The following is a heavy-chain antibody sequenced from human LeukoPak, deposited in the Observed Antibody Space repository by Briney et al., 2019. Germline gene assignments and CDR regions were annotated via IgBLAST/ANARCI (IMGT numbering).Heavy chain of an antibody. V-gene: IGHV3-23*01. CDR1: GFTFSSYA. Sequence: GGSLRLSCAASGFTFSSYAMSWVRQAPGKGLEWVSAISGSGGSTYYADSVKGRFTITRDNSKNTLYLQMNSLRAEDTAVYYCAKEHIVVVTATLGYWGQGTLVTVSS. D-gene: IGHD2-21*02. CDR3: AKEHIVVVTATLGY. CDR2: ISGSGGST. J-gene: IGHJ4*02.